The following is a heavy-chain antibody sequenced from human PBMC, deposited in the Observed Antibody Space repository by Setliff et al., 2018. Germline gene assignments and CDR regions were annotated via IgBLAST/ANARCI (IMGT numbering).Heavy chain of an antibody. CDR3: AKDKDVRVDYFDY. CDR2: IYSDGSST. CDR1: GFTFSNYA. V-gene: IGHV3-23*03. J-gene: IGHJ4*02. D-gene: IGHD3-10*01. Sequence: LRLSCAASGFTFSNYAMNWVRQAPGKGLEWVSVIYSDGSSTYYRDSVKGRFTISRDNSKSTLYLQMNSLRAEDTAIYYCAKDKDVRVDYFDYWGPGTLVTVSS.